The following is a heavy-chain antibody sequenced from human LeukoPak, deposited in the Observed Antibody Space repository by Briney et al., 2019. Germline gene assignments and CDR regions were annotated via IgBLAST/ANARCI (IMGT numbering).Heavy chain of an antibody. V-gene: IGHV1-18*01. CDR2: ISGYSGNT. J-gene: IGHJ4*02. Sequence: GASVRVSCKASGYTFTSYGISWVRQAPGQGLEWMGWISGYSGNTNYAQKFQGRVTMTTDTSTSTAYMELRSLRSDDTAAYYCAREGYYDSSGAPDYWGQGTLVTVSS. CDR3: AREGYYDSSGAPDY. D-gene: IGHD3-22*01. CDR1: GYTFTSYG.